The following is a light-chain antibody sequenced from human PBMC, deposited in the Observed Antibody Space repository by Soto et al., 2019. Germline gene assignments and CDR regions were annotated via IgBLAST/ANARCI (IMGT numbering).Light chain of an antibody. CDR3: SSYTSRSTLVV. CDR2: EVS. V-gene: IGLV2-14*01. CDR1: SSDVGGFDY. J-gene: IGLJ2*01. Sequence: QSALTQPASLSGSPGQSITISCTGTSSDVGGFDYVSWFQQYPGKAPKLLIFEVSNRPSGVSNRFSGSKSGETASLTISGLQAEDEATYYCSSYTSRSTLVVFGGGTKLTVL.